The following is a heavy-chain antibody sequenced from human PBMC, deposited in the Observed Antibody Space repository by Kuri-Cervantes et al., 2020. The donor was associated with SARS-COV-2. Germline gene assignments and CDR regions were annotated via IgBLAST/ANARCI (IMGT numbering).Heavy chain of an antibody. CDR2: IYHSGST. CDR1: GYSISSGYY. CDR3: ARVGRAGPFDY. D-gene: IGHD6-13*01. V-gene: IGHV4-38-2*01. Sequence: SETLSLTCAVSGYSISSGYYWGWIRQPPGKGLEWIGSIYHSGSTYCNPSLKSRVTISVDTSKNQFSLKLSSVTAADTAVYYCARVGRAGPFDYWGQGTLVTVSS. J-gene: IGHJ4*02.